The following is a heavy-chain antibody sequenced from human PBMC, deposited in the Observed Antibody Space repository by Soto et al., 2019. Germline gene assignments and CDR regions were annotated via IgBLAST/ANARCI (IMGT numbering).Heavy chain of an antibody. CDR1: GYTFTGYY. CDR3: AIVSCSGGSCYSGSDAFDI. D-gene: IGHD2-15*01. Sequence: ASGKVSCKASGYTFTGYYMHWVRQAPGQGLEWMGWINPNRGGTNYAQKFQGRVTMTRDTSISTAYMELSRLRSDDTAVYYCAIVSCSGGSCYSGSDAFDIWGQGTMVTVSS. V-gene: IGHV1-2*02. J-gene: IGHJ3*02. CDR2: INPNRGGT.